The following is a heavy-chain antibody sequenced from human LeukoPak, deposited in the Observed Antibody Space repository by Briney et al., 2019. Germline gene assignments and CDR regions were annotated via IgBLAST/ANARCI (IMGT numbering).Heavy chain of an antibody. CDR2: IYYSGST. CDR3: ARVRGYWNGYSHHYYYYYMDV. CDR1: GGSISSYY. J-gene: IGHJ6*03. V-gene: IGHV4-59*12. Sequence: PSETLSLTCTVSGGSISSYYWSWIRQPPGKGLEWIGYIYYSGSTSYNPSLKSRATISVDTSKNQFSLRPNSVTAADTAVYYCARVRGYWNGYSHHYYYYYMDVWGKGTTVTVSS. D-gene: IGHD3-3*01.